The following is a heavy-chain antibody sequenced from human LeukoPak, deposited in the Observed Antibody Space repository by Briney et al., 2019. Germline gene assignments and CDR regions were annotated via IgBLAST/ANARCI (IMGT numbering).Heavy chain of an antibody. CDR3: ARVPIGLRTFDI. V-gene: IGHV4-59*12. CDR2: IYHSGST. D-gene: IGHD2-21*01. J-gene: IGHJ3*02. CDR1: GGSISSYY. Sequence: SETLSLTCTVSGGSISSYYWSWIRQPPGKGLEWIGYIYHSGSTYYNPSLKSRVTISVDRSKNQFSLKLSSVTAADTAVYYCARVPIGLRTFDIWGQGTMVTVSS.